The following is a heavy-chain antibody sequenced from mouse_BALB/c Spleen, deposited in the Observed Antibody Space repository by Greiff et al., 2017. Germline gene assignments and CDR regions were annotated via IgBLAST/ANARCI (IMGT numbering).Heavy chain of an antibody. CDR2: ILPGSGST. V-gene: IGHV1-9*01. D-gene: IGHD1-1*01. CDR3: AKFITTVVEDLYAMDY. CDR1: GYTFSSYW. J-gene: IGHJ4*01. Sequence: QVQLQQSGAELMKPGASVKISCKATGYTFSSYWIEWVKQRPGHGLEWIGEILPGSGSTNYNEKFKGKATFTADTSSNTAYMQLSSLTSEDSAVYYCAKFITTVVEDLYAMDYWGQGTSVTVSS.